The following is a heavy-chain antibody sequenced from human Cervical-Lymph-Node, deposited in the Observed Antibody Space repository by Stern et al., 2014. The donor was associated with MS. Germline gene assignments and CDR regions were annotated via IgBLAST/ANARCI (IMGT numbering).Heavy chain of an antibody. CDR1: GASLSSLNYY. J-gene: IGHJ4*02. Sequence: QVQLVESGPGLVKPSQTLSLTCTVSGASLSSLNYYWSWIRQRPGKGLEWIGFISYSGNTNYNPSLKSRVTVSADTSKTQFSLRLTFVTAADTAVYYCARDNGLRVEQFFDYWGQGILVTVSS. D-gene: IGHD4-17*01. V-gene: IGHV4-31*03. CDR2: ISYSGNT. CDR3: ARDNGLRVEQFFDY.